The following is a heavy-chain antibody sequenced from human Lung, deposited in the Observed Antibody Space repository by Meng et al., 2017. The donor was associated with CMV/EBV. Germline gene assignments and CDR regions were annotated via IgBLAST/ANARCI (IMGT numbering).Heavy chain of an antibody. J-gene: IGHJ4*02. CDR3: ATRMGTGYTSD. V-gene: IGHV3-21*01. CDR1: GFTFSGYS. CDR2: ISSSSRYI. D-gene: IGHD6-19*01. Sequence: GGSLRLSCAASGFTFSGYSMNWVRQAPGKGLEWVSMISSSSRYIYYADTGKGRFTISRDNAENSLYVQMNNLRADDTAVYDCATRMGTGYTSDWGQGTLVTVSS.